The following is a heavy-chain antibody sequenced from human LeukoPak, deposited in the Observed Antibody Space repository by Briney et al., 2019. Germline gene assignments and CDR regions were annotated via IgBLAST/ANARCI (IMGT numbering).Heavy chain of an antibody. D-gene: IGHD2-15*01. CDR3: ARDIAHCSGGKCYNIRFDF. CDR2: IQYSSSSI. Sequence: GGPLTLSCSASGLPFSSYSMNWVRQAPGKGPELDSYIQYSSSSIYDADSVKGRFTISRDNDKNSLYLKMNSLRAEDTAVYYCARDIAHCSGGKCYNIRFDFWGQGTLVTVSS. V-gene: IGHV3-48*01. J-gene: IGHJ5*01. CDR1: GLPFSSYS.